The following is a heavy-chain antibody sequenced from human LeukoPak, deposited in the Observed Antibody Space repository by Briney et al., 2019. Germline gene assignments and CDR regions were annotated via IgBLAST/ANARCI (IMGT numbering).Heavy chain of an antibody. D-gene: IGHD3-10*01. CDR1: GGSISSSRYY. J-gene: IGHJ4*02. Sequence: PSETLSLTCTVSGGSISSSRYYWGWIRQSPGKGLEWIGNIYYSGNTYYNPSLKSRVTISVDTSKNQFSLKLSSVTAADTAVYYCARTRDSGSSDYWGQGALVTVSS. CDR2: IYYSGNT. CDR3: ARTRDSGSSDY. V-gene: IGHV4-39*07.